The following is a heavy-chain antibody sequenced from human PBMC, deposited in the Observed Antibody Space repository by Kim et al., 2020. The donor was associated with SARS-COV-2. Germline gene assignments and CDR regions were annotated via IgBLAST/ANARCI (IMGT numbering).Heavy chain of an antibody. CDR1: GGSFSGYY. V-gene: IGHV4-34*01. Sequence: SETLSLTCAVYGGSFSGYYWSWIRQPPGKGLEWIGEINHSGSTNYNPSLKSRVTISVDTSKNQFSLKLSSVTAADTAVYYCATLRGYIAAPPGGSYFDYWGQGTLVTVSS. J-gene: IGHJ4*02. D-gene: IGHD6-6*01. CDR2: INHSGST. CDR3: ATLRGYIAAPPGGSYFDY.